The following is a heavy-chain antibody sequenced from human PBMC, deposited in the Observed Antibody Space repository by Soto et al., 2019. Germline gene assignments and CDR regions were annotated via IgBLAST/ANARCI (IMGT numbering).Heavy chain of an antibody. V-gene: IGHV3-23*01. CDR1: GFTFSTYV. J-gene: IGHJ4*02. Sequence: EVQLLESGGGLVQPGGSLRLSCAVSGFTFSTYVMSWVRQAPGKGLEWVSAISGGGGSTYYADSVKGRFTISRDNSKNTLYLQLNSPRAEDTAVYYCAKGDSYYYDSIIYQVVYWGQGTRVTVPS. D-gene: IGHD3-22*01. CDR3: AKGDSYYYDSIIYQVVY. CDR2: ISGGGGST.